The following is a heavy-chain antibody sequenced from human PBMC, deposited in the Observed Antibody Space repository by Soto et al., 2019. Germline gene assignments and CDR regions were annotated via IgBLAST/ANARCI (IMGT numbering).Heavy chain of an antibody. CDR2: ISGSGST. Sequence: GGSLRLSCAASGFTFSIYAMTWVRQAPGKGLEWVSGISGSGSTYYADSVKGRFTISRDNSKNTLYLQMNSLRAEDTAVYYCANQAGTTSGTEIYYGMDVWGQGTTVTVSS. J-gene: IGHJ6*02. CDR1: GFTFSIYA. V-gene: IGHV3-23*01. CDR3: ANQAGTTSGTEIYYGMDV. D-gene: IGHD1-1*01.